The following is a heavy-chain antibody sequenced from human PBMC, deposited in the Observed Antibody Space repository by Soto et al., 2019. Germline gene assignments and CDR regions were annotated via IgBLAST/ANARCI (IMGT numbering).Heavy chain of an antibody. CDR3: AYKQAWSGPRDL. CDR1: GFSLSSDGVRVGVG. D-gene: IGHD3-10*01. CDR2: IFLNDEK. J-gene: IGHJ4*02. Sequence: QITLKESGPTLVKPTQTLTLTCTLSGFSLSSDGVRVGVGVGWIRQPPGQALEWLAIIFLNDEKRYRASLKTRLTLTKDTSKDQVVITLSNMDPVDTATYYCAYKQAWSGPRDLWGQGSMVTVYS. V-gene: IGHV2-5*01.